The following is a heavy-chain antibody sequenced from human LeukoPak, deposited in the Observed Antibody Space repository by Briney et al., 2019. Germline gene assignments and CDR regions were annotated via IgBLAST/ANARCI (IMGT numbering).Heavy chain of an antibody. J-gene: IGHJ4*02. V-gene: IGHV3-23*01. D-gene: IGHD2-15*01. Sequence: PGGSLRLSCAASGFTFSSYWMSWVRQAPGKGLEWVSAISSTGGYTYYTDSVKGRFTISRDNSKNTLYLQMNSLRVEDTAVYYCAKEAGYCSGGTCGSEDYWGQGTLVTVSS. CDR2: ISSTGGYT. CDR1: GFTFSSYW. CDR3: AKEAGYCSGGTCGSEDY.